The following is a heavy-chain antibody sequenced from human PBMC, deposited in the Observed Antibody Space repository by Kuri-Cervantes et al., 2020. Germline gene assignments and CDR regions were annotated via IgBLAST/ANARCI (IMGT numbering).Heavy chain of an antibody. Sequence: GGSLRLSCTASGFTFSNYAMSWVRQAPGAGLEWVSAIGNSGGRTYYADPVKGRFTISADNAKNTLYLQMNSLRAEDTAVYYCAKNGLLWFGGSAFDIWGQGTMVTVSS. CDR3: AKNGLLWFGGSAFDI. CDR1: GFTFSNYA. V-gene: IGHV3-23*01. J-gene: IGHJ3*02. CDR2: IGNSGGRT. D-gene: IGHD3-10*01.